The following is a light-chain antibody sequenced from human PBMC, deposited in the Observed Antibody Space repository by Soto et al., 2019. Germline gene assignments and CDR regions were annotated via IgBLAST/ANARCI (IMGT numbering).Light chain of an antibody. CDR1: QSVSNN. CDR2: RAS. Sequence: IVMTQSPATLSGSPGERATLSCRASQSVSNNLAWYQQKPGQAPRLLIYRASTRATGIPVRFSGSGSGTDFTLTISSLQSEDFAVYYCQQYNSWPPWTFGQGTKLEIK. CDR3: QQYNSWPPWT. V-gene: IGKV3-15*01. J-gene: IGKJ1*01.